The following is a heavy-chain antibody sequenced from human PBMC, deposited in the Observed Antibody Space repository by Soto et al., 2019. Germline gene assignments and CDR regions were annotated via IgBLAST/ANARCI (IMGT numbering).Heavy chain of an antibody. CDR1: GFTFSSYG. J-gene: IGHJ6*02. V-gene: IGHV3-48*02. D-gene: IGHD2-8*01. Sequence: GGSLRLSCAASGFTFSSYGMHWVRQAPGKGLEWVSYISSSSSTIYYADSVKGRFTISRDNAKNSLYLQMNSLRDEDTAVYYCARDMLAPGYYYYGMDVWGQGTTVTVSS. CDR2: ISSSSSTI. CDR3: ARDMLAPGYYYYGMDV.